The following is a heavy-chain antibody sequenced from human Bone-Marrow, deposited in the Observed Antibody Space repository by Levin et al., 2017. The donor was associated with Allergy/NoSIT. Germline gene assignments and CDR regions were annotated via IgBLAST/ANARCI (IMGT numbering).Heavy chain of an antibody. CDR2: IIPILGIA. CDR1: GGTFSSYT. V-gene: IGHV1-69*04. D-gene: IGHD2-21*02. Sequence: KISCKASGGTFSSYTISWVRQAPGQGLEWMGRIIPILGIANYAQKFQGRVTITADKSTSTAYMELSSLRSEDTAVYYCARDVTPPPHRTYYYYGMDVWGQGTTVTVSS. CDR3: ARDVTPPPHRTYYYYGMDV. J-gene: IGHJ6*02.